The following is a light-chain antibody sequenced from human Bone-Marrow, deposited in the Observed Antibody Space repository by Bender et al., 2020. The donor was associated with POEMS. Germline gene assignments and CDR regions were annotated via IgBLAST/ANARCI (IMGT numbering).Light chain of an antibody. J-gene: IGLJ2*01. Sequence: QSALTQPASVSGSPGQSITISCTGPAVGSFNLVSWYQQHPGKAPKLIIFEGSERPSGVSSRFSGSKSGTSASLVISGLQSDDEADYHCAAWDGDLHTLIFGGGTILTVL. V-gene: IGLV2-14*02. CDR3: AAWDGDLHTLI. CDR1: AVGSFNL. CDR2: EGS.